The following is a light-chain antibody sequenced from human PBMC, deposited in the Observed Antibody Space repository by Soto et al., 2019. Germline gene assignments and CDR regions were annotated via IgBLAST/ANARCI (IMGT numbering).Light chain of an antibody. Sequence: EIVMTQSPATLSVSPGERATLSCRASQSVSSNLAWYQQKPGQAPRLLISGASTRATGIPARFSGSGSGTECTLTISSLQSEDFAVYYCQHYNNWPPRYTFGQGTKLEIK. CDR1: QSVSSN. CDR3: QHYNNWPPRYT. V-gene: IGKV3-15*01. CDR2: GAS. J-gene: IGKJ2*01.